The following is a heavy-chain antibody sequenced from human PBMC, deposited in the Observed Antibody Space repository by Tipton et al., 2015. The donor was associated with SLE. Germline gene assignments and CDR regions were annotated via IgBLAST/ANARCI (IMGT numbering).Heavy chain of an antibody. Sequence: TLSLTCSVSGGSITNSNYFWGWIRQPPGKGLEWIGNIYYSGSPYYNPSLKSRVTISVNTSKNHFSLRLSSVTAADTAIYYCARDPDYYDSSDYDQMWGQGTLVTVSS. CDR1: GGSITNSNYF. CDR3: ARDPDYYDSSDYDQM. D-gene: IGHD3-22*01. CDR2: IYYSGSP. V-gene: IGHV4-39*02. J-gene: IGHJ4*02.